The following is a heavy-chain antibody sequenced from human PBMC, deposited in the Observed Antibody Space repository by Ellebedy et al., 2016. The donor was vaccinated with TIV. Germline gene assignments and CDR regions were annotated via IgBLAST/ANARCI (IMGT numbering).Heavy chain of an antibody. Sequence: SETLSLTXIVSGGSISSGGYYWSWIRQHPGQGLEWIGYMSYFGTTYYNPSLRSRITISVDTSKTQFYLNLSSVTAADTAVYYCARGALKGHCSGTPCRVFDFWGQGTLVAVSS. D-gene: IGHD2-2*01. V-gene: IGHV4-31*03. J-gene: IGHJ4*02. CDR3: ARGALKGHCSGTPCRVFDF. CDR1: GGSISSGGYY. CDR2: MSYFGTT.